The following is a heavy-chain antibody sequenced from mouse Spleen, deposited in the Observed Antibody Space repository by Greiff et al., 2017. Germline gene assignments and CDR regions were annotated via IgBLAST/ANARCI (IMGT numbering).Heavy chain of an antibody. CDR3: ARRDYYGSSYAYAMDY. CDR1: GYSFTGYY. D-gene: IGHD1-1*01. Sequence: VQLQQSGPELVKPGASVKISCKASGYSFTGYYMNWVKQSPEKSLEWIGEINPSTGGTTYNQKFKAKATLTVDKSSSTAYMQLKSLTSEDSAVYYCARRDYYGSSYAYAMDYWGQGTSVTVSS. J-gene: IGHJ4*01. V-gene: IGHV1-42*01. CDR2: INPSTGGT.